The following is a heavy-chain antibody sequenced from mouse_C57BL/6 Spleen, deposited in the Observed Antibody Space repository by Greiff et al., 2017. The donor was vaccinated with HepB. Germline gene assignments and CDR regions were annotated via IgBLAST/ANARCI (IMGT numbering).Heavy chain of an antibody. Sequence: QVQLQQSGPELVKPGASVKISCKASGYAFSSSWMNWVKQRPGKGLEWIGRIYPGDGDTNYNGKFKGKATLAADKSSSTAYMQLSSLTSEDSAVYFCARSALQVLYAMDYWGQGTSVTVSS. CDR1: GYAFSSSW. CDR2: IYPGDGDT. D-gene: IGHD1-1*01. CDR3: ARSALQVLYAMDY. J-gene: IGHJ4*01. V-gene: IGHV1-82*01.